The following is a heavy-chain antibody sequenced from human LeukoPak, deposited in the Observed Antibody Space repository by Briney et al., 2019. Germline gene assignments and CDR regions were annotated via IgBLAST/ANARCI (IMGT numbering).Heavy chain of an antibody. CDR1: GFTVSSNY. CDR2: IYSGGST. Sequence: AGGSLRLSCAASGFTVSSNYMSWVSQAPGKGLEWVSVIYSGGSTYYADSVKGRFTISRDNSKNTLYLQMNSLRAEDTAVYYCARDRVYSYYYYYGMDVWGQGTTVTVSS. V-gene: IGHV3-53*01. CDR3: ARDRVYSYYYYYGMDV. D-gene: IGHD2-8*01. J-gene: IGHJ6*02.